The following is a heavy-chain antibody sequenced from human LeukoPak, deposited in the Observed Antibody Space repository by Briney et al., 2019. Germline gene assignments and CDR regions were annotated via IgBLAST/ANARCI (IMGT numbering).Heavy chain of an antibody. Sequence: SETLSLTCTVSGGSISSYYWSWIRQPPGKGLEWIGYFFYSGSTNYNPSLKSRVTISVDTSKNQFSLKLSSVTAADTAVYCCAREIRIVGATTLDYWGQGTLVTVSS. J-gene: IGHJ4*02. V-gene: IGHV4-59*01. D-gene: IGHD1-26*01. CDR3: AREIRIVGATTLDY. CDR1: GGSISSYY. CDR2: FFYSGST.